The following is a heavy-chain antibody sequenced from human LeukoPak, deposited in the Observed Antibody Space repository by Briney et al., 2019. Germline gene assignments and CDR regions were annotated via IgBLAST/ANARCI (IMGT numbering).Heavy chain of an antibody. CDR3: AARSSYSSGWNFDY. V-gene: IGHV1-58*01. D-gene: IGHD6-19*01. CDR1: GFTFTSSA. Sequence: GASVKVSCKASGFTFTSSAVQWVRQARGQRLEWIGWTVVGSGNTNYAQKFQERVTITRDMSTSTAYMELSSLRSEDTAVYYCAARSSYSSGWNFDYWGQGTLVTVSS. J-gene: IGHJ4*02. CDR2: TVVGSGNT.